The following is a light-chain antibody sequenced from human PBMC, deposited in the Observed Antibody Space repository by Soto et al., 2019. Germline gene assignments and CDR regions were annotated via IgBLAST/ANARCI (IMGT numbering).Light chain of an antibody. CDR2: GAS. CDR3: PQYARTPRT. J-gene: IGKJ1*01. CDR1: QSVSSSY. V-gene: IGKV3-20*01. Sequence: EIVLTQSPGTLSLSPGERATLSCRARQSVSSSYLAWYQQKPGQAPRLLIYGASSRATGIPDRCSGRACDTAYTLRISRLWPEDFTVYHYPQYARTPRTFGSATKVDI.